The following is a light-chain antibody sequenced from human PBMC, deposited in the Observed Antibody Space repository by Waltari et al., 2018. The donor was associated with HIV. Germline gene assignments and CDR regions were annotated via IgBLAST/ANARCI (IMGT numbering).Light chain of an antibody. J-gene: IGKJ1*01. V-gene: IGKV1-33*01. CDR2: DAS. CDR3: QQYDNVSRT. Sequence: DIQMTQSPSSLSASVGDRVTITCQASQDISKHLNCYQQKPGTAPKLLIYDASNLETGVPSRFSGSGSGTDFTFTISSLQPEDIATYYCQQYDNVSRTFGQGTKVQIK. CDR1: QDISKH.